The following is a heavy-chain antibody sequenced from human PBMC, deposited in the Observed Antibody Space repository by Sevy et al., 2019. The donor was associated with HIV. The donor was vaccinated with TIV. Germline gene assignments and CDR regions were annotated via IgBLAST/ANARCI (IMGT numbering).Heavy chain of an antibody. Sequence: GGSLRLSCAASGFPFINYAMSWVRQAPGKGLEWVSAIGGSGGSSFYADSVKGRFTISRDNSKNTLYLQMNSLRAEDTAVYYCAKDRITMIGDAFDVWGQGTMVTVSS. CDR2: IGGSGGSS. CDR3: AKDRITMIGDAFDV. J-gene: IGHJ3*01. D-gene: IGHD3-22*01. CDR1: GFPFINYA. V-gene: IGHV3-23*01.